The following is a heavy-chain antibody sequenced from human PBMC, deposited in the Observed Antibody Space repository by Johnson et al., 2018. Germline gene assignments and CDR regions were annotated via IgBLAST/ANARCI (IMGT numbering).Heavy chain of an antibody. CDR2: IREDGSEK. D-gene: IGHD5-24*01. V-gene: IGHV3-7*01. CDR1: GLTLSSYW. CDR3: ARDRLHGMDV. J-gene: IGHJ6*02. Sequence: VQLVQSGGGVVQPGGSLRLSCAASGLTLSSYWMSWVRQAPGEGLEYVANIREDGSEKYYVDSVKGRFTISRDNAKNSLYLQMNSLRAEDTAVYYCARDRLHGMDVWGQGTTVTVSS.